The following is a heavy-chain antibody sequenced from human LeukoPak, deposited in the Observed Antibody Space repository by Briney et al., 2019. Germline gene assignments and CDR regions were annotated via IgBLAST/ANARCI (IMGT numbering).Heavy chain of an antibody. D-gene: IGHD2-15*01. CDR3: ARESGRVSDY. CDR2: IYPGDSDT. CDR1: GYSFTSYW. V-gene: IGHV5-51*01. J-gene: IGHJ4*02. Sequence: PGESLKISCKGSGYSFTSYWIAWVRLMPGKGLEWMGIIYPGDSDTRYSPSFQGQVTFSADKSISTAYLQWSSLKASDTAIYYCARESGRVSDYWGQGTLVTVSS.